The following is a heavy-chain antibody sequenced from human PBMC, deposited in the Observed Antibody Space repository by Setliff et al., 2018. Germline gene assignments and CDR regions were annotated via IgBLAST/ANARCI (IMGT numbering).Heavy chain of an antibody. V-gene: IGHV3-11*01. CDR2: MSAWGTTT. CDR1: GFTIADHF. CDR3: AKVYRDYGNSVDAFDV. Sequence: TGGSLRLSCAASGFTIADHFMTWIRRAPGKGLEWVSYMSAWGTTTYYADSVKGRFTISRDISKNTVYLQMNSLRVEDTAVYFCAKVYRDYGNSVDAFDVWGQGTMVTVSS. D-gene: IGHD4-17*01. J-gene: IGHJ3*01.